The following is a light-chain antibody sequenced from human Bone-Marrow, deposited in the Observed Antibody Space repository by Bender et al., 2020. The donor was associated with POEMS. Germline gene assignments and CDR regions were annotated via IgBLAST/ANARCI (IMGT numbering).Light chain of an antibody. Sequence: QSVVTQPPSLSEAPRQRVTISCSGSSSNIGNHGVNWYQQLPGEAPKLLIYGNSNRPSGVPDRFSGSKSGTSASLAITGLRAEDEGDYYCQSYDNSLDGLWIFGGGTKLTVL. CDR3: QSYDNSLDGLWI. V-gene: IGLV1-40*01. J-gene: IGLJ2*01. CDR1: SSNIGNHG. CDR2: GNS.